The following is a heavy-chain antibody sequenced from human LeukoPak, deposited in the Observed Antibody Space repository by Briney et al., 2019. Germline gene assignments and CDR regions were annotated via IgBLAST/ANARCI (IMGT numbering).Heavy chain of an antibody. Sequence: GASVKVSCKASGYTFTSYGISWVRQAPGQGLEWMGWISAYNGNTNYAQKLQGRVTMTTDTSTSTAYMELRSLRSDDTAVYYCARDRRSSWVTMVRGVILWGQGTLVTVSS. J-gene: IGHJ4*02. V-gene: IGHV1-18*01. CDR3: ARDRRSSWVTMVRGVIL. CDR1: GYTFTSYG. CDR2: ISAYNGNT. D-gene: IGHD3-10*01.